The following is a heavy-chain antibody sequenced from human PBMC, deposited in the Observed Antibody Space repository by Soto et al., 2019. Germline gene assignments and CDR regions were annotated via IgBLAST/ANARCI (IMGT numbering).Heavy chain of an antibody. CDR3: TTGPGYCSSTSCYVREYYFDY. CDR1: GFTFSNAW. CDR2: IKSKTDGGTT. D-gene: IGHD2-2*03. J-gene: IGHJ4*02. Sequence: GGSLRLSCAASGFTFSNAWMNWVRQAPGKGLEWVGRIKSKTDGGTTDYAAPVEGRFTISRDDSKNTLYLQMNSLKTEDTAVYYCTTGPGYCSSTSCYVREYYFDYWGQGTLVTVSS. V-gene: IGHV3-15*07.